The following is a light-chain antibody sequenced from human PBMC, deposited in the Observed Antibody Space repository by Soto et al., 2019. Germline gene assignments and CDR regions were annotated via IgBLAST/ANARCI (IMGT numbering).Light chain of an antibody. J-gene: IGKJ1*01. CDR2: WAS. CDR3: QQYYGAWT. CDR1: QSLLYGSTNKNY. V-gene: IGKV4-1*01. Sequence: DIVMTQSPDYLAVSLGERATINCKSSQSLLYGSTNKNYLAWYQQKPGQPPKLLIYWASTRESGVPDRFSGSGSGTDFTLTISSLQAEDVAVYFCQQYYGAWTFGQGTKVEIK.